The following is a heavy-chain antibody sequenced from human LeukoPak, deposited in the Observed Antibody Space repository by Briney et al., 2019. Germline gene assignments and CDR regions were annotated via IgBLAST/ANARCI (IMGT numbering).Heavy chain of an antibody. D-gene: IGHD3-22*01. CDR2: MYYRGST. CDR3: ARRDSSGYYGSY. J-gene: IGHJ4*02. V-gene: IGHV4-39*01. Sequence: SETLSLTCTVSGGSISSSSYYWGWIRQSPGKGLEWIGSMYYRGSTYYNPSLKSRVTLSVDTPKNQFSLKLSSVTAADTAVYYCARRDSSGYYGSYWGQGTLVTVSS. CDR1: GGSISSSSYY.